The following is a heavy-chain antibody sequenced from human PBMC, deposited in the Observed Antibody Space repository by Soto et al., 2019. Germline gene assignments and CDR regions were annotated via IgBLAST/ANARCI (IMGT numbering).Heavy chain of an antibody. Sequence: PGGSLRLSCAASGFTFSSYEMNWVRQAPGKGLEWVSYISSSGSTIYYADSVKGRSTISRDNAKNSLYLQMNSLRAEDTAVYYCARKSAARWLDPWGQGTLVTVSS. CDR1: GFTFSSYE. CDR2: ISSSGSTI. J-gene: IGHJ5*02. D-gene: IGHD6-13*01. V-gene: IGHV3-48*03. CDR3: ARKSAARWLDP.